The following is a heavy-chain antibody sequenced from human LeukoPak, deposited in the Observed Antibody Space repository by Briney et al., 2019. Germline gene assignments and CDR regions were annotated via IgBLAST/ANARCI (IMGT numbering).Heavy chain of an antibody. J-gene: IGHJ4*02. V-gene: IGHV3-23*01. CDR2: ISGSGGST. CDR3: AKGALYSYAFY. Sequence: GGSLRLSCAASGFTFSTYAMSWVRQAPGKGLERVSAISGSGGSTYYADSVKGRFTISRDNSKNTLYLQMNSLRAEDTAVYYCAKGALYSYAFYGGQGTLVTVSS. D-gene: IGHD5-18*01. CDR1: GFTFSTYA.